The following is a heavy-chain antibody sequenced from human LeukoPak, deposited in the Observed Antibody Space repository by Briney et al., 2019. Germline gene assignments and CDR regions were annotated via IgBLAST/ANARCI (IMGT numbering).Heavy chain of an antibody. Sequence: SSETLSLTCTVSGGSISSGSYYWSWIRQPAGKGLEWIGRIYTSGSTNYNPSLKSRVTISVDTSKNQFSLKLSSVTAADTAVYYCARDAGTMVRGSRRGYDGYYYYMDVWGKGTTVTISS. D-gene: IGHD3-10*01. CDR3: ARDAGTMVRGSRRGYDGYYYYMDV. CDR1: GGSISSGSYY. J-gene: IGHJ6*03. V-gene: IGHV4-61*02. CDR2: IYTSGST.